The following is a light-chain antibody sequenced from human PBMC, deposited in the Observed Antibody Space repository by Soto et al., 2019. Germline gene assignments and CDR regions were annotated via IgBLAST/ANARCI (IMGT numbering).Light chain of an antibody. V-gene: IGKV1-5*01. CDR3: QQYKNSSSS. Sequence: IQMTQSPSTVSASVGDSVTISCRASQPVNTFLAWYQQKPGGAPKVVIFDASNWGSGVPSRFSGSGFGTEFTLSITSLQPDDFATYYCQQYKNSSSSFGQGTKLEIK. J-gene: IGKJ2*03. CDR1: QPVNTF. CDR2: DAS.